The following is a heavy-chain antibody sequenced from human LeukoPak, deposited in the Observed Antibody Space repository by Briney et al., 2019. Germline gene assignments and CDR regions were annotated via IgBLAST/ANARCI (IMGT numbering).Heavy chain of an antibody. Sequence: PGGFLRLSCAASGFIFSSYSMNWVRQAPGKGLEWVSSISSSSSYIYYADSVKGRFTISRDNAKNSLYLQMNSLRAEDTAVYYCARDKVTYYYDSSGQGSFDYWGQGTLVTVSS. CDR3: ARDKVTYYYDSSGQGSFDY. V-gene: IGHV3-21*01. J-gene: IGHJ4*02. D-gene: IGHD3-22*01. CDR2: ISSSSSYI. CDR1: GFIFSSYS.